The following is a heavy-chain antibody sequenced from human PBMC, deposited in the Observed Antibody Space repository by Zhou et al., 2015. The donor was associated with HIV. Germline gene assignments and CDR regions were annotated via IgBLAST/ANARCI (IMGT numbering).Heavy chain of an antibody. CDR3: ARDCSSTSCYYAMDV. D-gene: IGHD2-2*01. CDR2: IIPIFGTV. CDR1: GGTFSNYA. Sequence: QVLLVQSGAEVKKPGSSVKVSCEASGGTFSNYAVSWVRQAPGQGLEWMGAIIPIFGTVKYAQKFQGRVTMTTDTSTSTAYMEVRSLRSDDTAVYYCARDCSSTSCYYAMDVWGQGTTVTVSS. J-gene: IGHJ6*02. V-gene: IGHV1-69*06.